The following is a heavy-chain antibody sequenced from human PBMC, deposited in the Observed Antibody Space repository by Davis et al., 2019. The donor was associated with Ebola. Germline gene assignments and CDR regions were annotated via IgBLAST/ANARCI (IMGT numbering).Heavy chain of an antibody. CDR3: AITPFGQFTGPIND. V-gene: IGHV3-48*01. CDR1: GFPLSGFS. Sequence: GESLKISCAASGFPLSGFSMNWVRQAPGQGLEWVAYITSFGTTYYADSVKGRFTISRDNVNNSVYLQMTRLRAEETAKYYSAITPFGQFTGPINDWGQGTLVAVSS. D-gene: IGHD5-12*01. CDR2: ITSFGTT. J-gene: IGHJ1*01.